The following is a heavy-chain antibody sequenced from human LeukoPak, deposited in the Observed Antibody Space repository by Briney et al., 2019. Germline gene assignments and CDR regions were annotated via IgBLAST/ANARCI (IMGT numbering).Heavy chain of an antibody. Sequence: SVTLSLTCTVSGGSISSYYWSWIRQPAGKGLEGIGRIYTSGSNNYNPSLKSRVTMSVDTSKNQFSLKLSSVTAADTAVYYCARENCSGGSCYRENWFDPWGQGTLVTVSS. CDR3: ARENCSGGSCYRENWFDP. V-gene: IGHV4-4*07. CDR2: IYTSGSN. J-gene: IGHJ5*02. CDR1: GGSISSYY. D-gene: IGHD2-15*01.